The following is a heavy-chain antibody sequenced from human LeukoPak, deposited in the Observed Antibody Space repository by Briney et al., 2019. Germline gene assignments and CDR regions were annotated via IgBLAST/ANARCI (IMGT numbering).Heavy chain of an antibody. Sequence: GGSLRLSCAASGFTFSSYAMSWVRQAPGKGLEWVSAISGSGDGTFYADSVKGRFTISRDNSKNTLYLQMNSLRAEDTAVYYCAKVVFEIPGWQPFDCWGQGTLVTVSS. V-gene: IGHV3-23*01. D-gene: IGHD6-19*01. CDR3: AKVVFEIPGWQPFDC. CDR1: GFTFSSYA. CDR2: ISGSGDGT. J-gene: IGHJ4*02.